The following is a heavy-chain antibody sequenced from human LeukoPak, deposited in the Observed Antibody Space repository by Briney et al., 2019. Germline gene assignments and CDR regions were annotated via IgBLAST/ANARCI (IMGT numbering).Heavy chain of an antibody. V-gene: IGHV3-23*01. CDR3: ARGALIPDF. Sequence: PGGSLRHSCAASGFTFSSYAMTWVRQAPGKGLAWVSSISKSDGSTYYADSVKGRFTISRDNSMNTVYLHMDSLRVEDTAIYYCARGALIPDFRGQGTLVTVSS. CDR2: ISKSDGST. D-gene: IGHD2-21*01. CDR1: GFTFSSYA. J-gene: IGHJ4*02.